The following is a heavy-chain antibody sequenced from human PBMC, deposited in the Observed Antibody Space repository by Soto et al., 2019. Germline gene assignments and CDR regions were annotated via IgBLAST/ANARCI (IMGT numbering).Heavy chain of an antibody. CDR1: GGTFSSYA. V-gene: IGHV1-69*05. Sequence: ASVKVSCKASGGTFSSYAISWVRQAPGQGLEWMGGIIPIFGTANYAQKVQGRVTMTTDTSTSTAYMELRSLRSDDTAVYYCARLDYYDSSGYYSPFDSWGQGTLVTVSS. J-gene: IGHJ4*02. D-gene: IGHD3-22*01. CDR3: ARLDYYDSSGYYSPFDS. CDR2: IIPIFGTA.